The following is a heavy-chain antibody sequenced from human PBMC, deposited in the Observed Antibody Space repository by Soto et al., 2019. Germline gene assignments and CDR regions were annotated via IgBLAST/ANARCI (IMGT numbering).Heavy chain of an antibody. CDR3: ARGVWQFDY. Sequence: QVQLVQSGAEVKKPGASVKVSCKASGYTFTSYAMHWVRQAPGQRLEWRGWINAGNGNTKYSQKFQGKVSITRYTSASTAYMELSSMRSEATAVYYCARGVWQFDYWGQGTLVTVSS. CDR2: INAGNGNT. J-gene: IGHJ4*02. CDR1: GYTFTSYA. V-gene: IGHV1-3*01. D-gene: IGHD6-6*01.